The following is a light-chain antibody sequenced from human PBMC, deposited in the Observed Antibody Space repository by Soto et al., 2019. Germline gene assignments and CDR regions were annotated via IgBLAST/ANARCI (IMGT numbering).Light chain of an antibody. J-gene: IGKJ4*01. CDR2: GAS. CDR3: QQALS. V-gene: IGKV3D-7*01. CDR1: QRVSRYY. Sequence: TVLTQSPATLSLSPGERATLSCRASQRVSRYYLSWYQQRPGQPPRLLIYGASTRATGIPARFSGSGSGADFPLTITSLQLEDFAVYYCQQALSFGGGTRGAIK.